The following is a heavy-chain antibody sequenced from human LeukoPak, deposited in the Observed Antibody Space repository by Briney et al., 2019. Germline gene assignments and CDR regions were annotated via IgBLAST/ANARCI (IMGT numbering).Heavy chain of an antibody. D-gene: IGHD3-3*01. J-gene: IGHJ4*02. V-gene: IGHV4-34*01. CDR2: INHSGST. Sequence: SETLSLTCAVYGGSFSGYYWSWLRQPPGKGLEWIGEINHSGSTNYNPSLKSRVTISVDTSKTQFSLKLSSVTAADTAVYYCARVRYYDFWSGYNDLFDYWGQGTLVTVSS. CDR3: ARVRYYDFWSGYNDLFDY. CDR1: GGSFSGYY.